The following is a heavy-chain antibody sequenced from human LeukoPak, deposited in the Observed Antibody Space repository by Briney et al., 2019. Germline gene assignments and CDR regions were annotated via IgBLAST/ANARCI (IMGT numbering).Heavy chain of an antibody. J-gene: IGHJ4*02. CDR2: INHSGST. Sequence: SETLSLTCAVYGGSFSGYYWSWIRQPPGKGLEWIGEINHSGSTNYNPSLKSRVTISVDTSKNQFSLKLSSVTAADTAVYYCARRPPSSWYQFDYWGQGTLVTVSS. D-gene: IGHD6-13*01. CDR3: ARRPPSSWYQFDY. CDR1: GGSFSGYY. V-gene: IGHV4-34*01.